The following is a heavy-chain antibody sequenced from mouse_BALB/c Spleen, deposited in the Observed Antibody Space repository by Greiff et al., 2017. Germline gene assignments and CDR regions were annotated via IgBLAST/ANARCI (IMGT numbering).Heavy chain of an antibody. J-gene: IGHJ1*01. CDR3: ARRWYHWYFDV. CDR2: ISSGGGST. D-gene: IGHD2-1*01. V-gene: IGHV5-12-1*01. Sequence: DVKVEESGGGLVKPGGSLKLSCAASGFAFSSYDMSWVRQTPEKRLEWVAYISSGGGSTYYPDTVKGRFTISRDNAKNTLYLQMSSLKSEDTAMYYSARRWYHWYFDVWGAGTTVTVSS. CDR1: GFAFSSYD.